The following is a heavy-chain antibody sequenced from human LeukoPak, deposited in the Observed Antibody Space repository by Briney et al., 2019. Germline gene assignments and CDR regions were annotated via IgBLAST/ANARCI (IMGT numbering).Heavy chain of an antibody. CDR1: GGSISSSSYY. V-gene: IGHV4-39*01. CDR2: IYYSGRT. D-gene: IGHD5-18*01. J-gene: IGHJ4*02. Sequence: PSETLSLTCTVSGGSISSSSYYWGWIRQPPGKGLEWIGSIYYSGRTYYNPSLKSRVTISVDTSKNQFSLKLSSVTAADTAVYYCARHVGYSYGYLDYWGQGALVTVSS. CDR3: ARHVGYSYGYLDY.